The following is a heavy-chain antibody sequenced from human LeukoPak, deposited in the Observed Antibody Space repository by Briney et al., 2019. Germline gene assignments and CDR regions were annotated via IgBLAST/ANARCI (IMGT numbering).Heavy chain of an antibody. CDR2: IDQDGSKE. D-gene: IGHD2-21*01. V-gene: IGHV3-7*01. Sequence: GGSLRLSCVAAGFSFSDSWMTWVRQAPGKGLEWVANIDQDGSKEHYVDSVKGRFTISRDSAKNSVYLQMNSLRAEDTAVYYCARGLCGGDCYDYWGQGTLVTVSS. CDR3: ARGLCGGDCYDY. J-gene: IGHJ4*02. CDR1: GFSFSDSW.